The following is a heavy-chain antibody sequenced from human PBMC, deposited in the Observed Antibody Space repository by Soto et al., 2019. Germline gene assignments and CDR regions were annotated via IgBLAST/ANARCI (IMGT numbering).Heavy chain of an antibody. V-gene: IGHV1-69*06. CDR3: AGFGYSKGYAY. J-gene: IGHJ4*02. CDR1: GVTVNSYA. D-gene: IGHD5-18*01. Sequence: QVQLEQSGAEVKKPGSSVNVSCKASGVTVNSYAIIWVRQAPGQGLEWMGSIIPLFGTANSAQKFRDRVTITADKSTSTAYMELTSLRSEDTAVYYCAGFGYSKGYAYWGQGTLVTVSS. CDR2: IIPLFGTA.